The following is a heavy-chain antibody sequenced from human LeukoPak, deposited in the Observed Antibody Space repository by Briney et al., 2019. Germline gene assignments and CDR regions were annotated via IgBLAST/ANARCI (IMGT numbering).Heavy chain of an antibody. CDR3: ARFRLLGTGLADWYFDL. D-gene: IGHD7-27*01. J-gene: IGHJ2*01. V-gene: IGHV4-59*08. CDR2: IYYSGST. CDR1: GGSVSSFY. Sequence: SETLSLTCTVSGGSVSSFYWSWIRQPPGKGVEWIGYIYYSGSTNYNPSLKSRLTMSVDTSKNQFSLKLSSVTAADTAVYYCARFRLLGTGLADWYFDLWGRGTLVTVSS.